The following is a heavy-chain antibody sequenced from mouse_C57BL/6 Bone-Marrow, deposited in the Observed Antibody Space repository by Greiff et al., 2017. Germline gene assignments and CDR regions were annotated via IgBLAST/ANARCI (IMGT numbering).Heavy chain of an antibody. CDR3: ALRPWFAY. J-gene: IGHJ3*01. CDR1: GYTFTSYW. CDR2: IDPSDSYT. Sequence: QVQLQQPGAELVRPGTSVKLSCKASGYTFTSYWMPWVKQRPGQGLAWIGVIDPSDSYTNYNQKFKGKATLTVDTSSSTAYMQLSSLTSEDSAVYYWALRPWFAYWGQGTLVTVSA. V-gene: IGHV1-59*01. D-gene: IGHD1-1*01.